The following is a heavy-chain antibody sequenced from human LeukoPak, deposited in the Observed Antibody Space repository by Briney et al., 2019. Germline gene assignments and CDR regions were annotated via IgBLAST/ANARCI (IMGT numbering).Heavy chain of an antibody. D-gene: IGHD2-15*01. CDR1: GGSFSGYY. J-gene: IGHJ5*02. Sequence: SETLSLTCAVYGGSFSGYYWSWIRQPPGKGLEWIGEINHSGSTNYNPSLKSRVTISVDTSKNQFSLKLSSVTAADTAVYCCARGRGSGGSRVWFDPWGQGTLVTVSS. CDR3: ARGRGSGGSRVWFDP. CDR2: INHSGST. V-gene: IGHV4-34*01.